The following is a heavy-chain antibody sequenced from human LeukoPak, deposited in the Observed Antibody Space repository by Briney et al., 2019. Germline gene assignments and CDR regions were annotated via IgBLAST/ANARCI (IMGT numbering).Heavy chain of an antibody. CDR1: GLTFSGSA. CDR2: ITTKANSYAT. D-gene: IGHD3-16*01. J-gene: IGHJ4*02. CDR3: SKRGGGDKQLDH. Sequence: GGSLRLSCAASGLTFSGSAVHWVRQPSGKGLEWVGRITTKANSYATAYGASVRGKFTISRDDSKDMAYLQMNSLNTDDTAVYYCSKRGGGDKQLDHSGQGTLVTVSS. V-gene: IGHV3-73*01.